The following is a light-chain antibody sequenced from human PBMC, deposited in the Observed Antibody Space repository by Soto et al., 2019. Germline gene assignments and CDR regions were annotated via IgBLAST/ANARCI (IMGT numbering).Light chain of an antibody. J-gene: IGKJ1*01. Sequence: DIHLTQSPSFLSASVGDRVTITCRASQGISSYLAWYQQKPGKAPKLLIYAASTLQSGVPSRFSGSGSGTEFTLTISCLQPEDFATYYCQQLDTYPWTFGQGTKVEIK. CDR1: QGISSY. CDR3: QQLDTYPWT. V-gene: IGKV1-9*01. CDR2: AAS.